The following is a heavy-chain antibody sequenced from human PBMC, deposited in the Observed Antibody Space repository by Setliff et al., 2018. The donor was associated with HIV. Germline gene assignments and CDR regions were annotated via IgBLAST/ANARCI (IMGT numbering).Heavy chain of an antibody. CDR2: IKSKKDGGTT. Sequence: GGSLRLSCATSGFNFNEAWMSWVRQAPGKGLECVGRIKSKKDGGTTHYTAPVKGRFTISRDDSKNMVYLEMNSLQTDDTAVYYCASRGPEIEQLWFGYFDLWGRGTLVTVSS. D-gene: IGHD3-10*01. V-gene: IGHV3-15*01. J-gene: IGHJ2*01. CDR3: ASRGPEIEQLWFGYFDL. CDR1: GFNFNEAW.